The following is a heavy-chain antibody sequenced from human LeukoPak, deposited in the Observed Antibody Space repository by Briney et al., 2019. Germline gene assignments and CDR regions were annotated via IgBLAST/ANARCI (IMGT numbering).Heavy chain of an antibody. CDR3: ARGGNYDILTGYDY. J-gene: IGHJ4*02. D-gene: IGHD3-9*01. CDR1: GFTFSSYW. V-gene: IGHV3-7*01. CDR2: IKQDGSEK. Sequence: GGSLRLSCAASGFTFSSYWMSWVRQAPGKGLEWVANIKQDGSEKYYVDSVKGRFTISRDNAKNSLYLQMNSLRAEDTAVYYCARGGNYDILTGYDYWGQGTLVTVSS.